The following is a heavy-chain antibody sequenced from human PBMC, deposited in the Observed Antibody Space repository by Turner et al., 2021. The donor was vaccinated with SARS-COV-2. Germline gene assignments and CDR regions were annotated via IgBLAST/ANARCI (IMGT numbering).Heavy chain of an antibody. D-gene: IGHD2-2*01. Sequence: QLQLQESGPGLVKPSETLSLTCTVSGGSISSSSYYWGWIRQPPGKGTEWIGSIVYSGSTYYKPSLKSRVTISVDTSKNQFYLKLSSVTAADTAVYYCARQRLVVVPAAIINGMDVWGQGTTVTVSS. CDR3: ARQRLVVVPAAIINGMDV. V-gene: IGHV4-39*01. CDR2: IVYSGST. CDR1: GGSISSSSYY. J-gene: IGHJ6*02.